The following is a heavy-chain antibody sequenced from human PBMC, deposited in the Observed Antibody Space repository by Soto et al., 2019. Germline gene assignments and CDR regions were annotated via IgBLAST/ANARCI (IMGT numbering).Heavy chain of an antibody. CDR1: GYTFTGYY. CDR3: VRIMTTVTKGELDP. D-gene: IGHD4-17*01. CDR2: INPNSGAT. Sequence: ASVKVSCKASGYTFTGYYMHWFRQAPGQGLEWMGWINPNSGATNIAQKFQGRITMTRDTSISTAYMELSSLRSDDTAVYYCVRIMTTVTKGELDPFGQRTLVAVSS. J-gene: IGHJ5*02. V-gene: IGHV1-2*02.